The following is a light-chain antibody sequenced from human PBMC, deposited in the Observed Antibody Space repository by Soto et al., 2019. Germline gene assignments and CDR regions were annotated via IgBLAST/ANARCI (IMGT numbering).Light chain of an antibody. CDR2: DVS. Sequence: QSALTQPASVSGSPGQSITISCTGTSSDVGGYDYVSWYQQHPGKAPKLMNYDVSKRPSGVPERYTGYKSGKTATLNITGLQAEDEADYYCCSYAGSYSYVFGTGTKVTVL. J-gene: IGLJ1*01. CDR1: SSDVGGYDY. V-gene: IGLV2-11*01. CDR3: CSYAGSYSYV.